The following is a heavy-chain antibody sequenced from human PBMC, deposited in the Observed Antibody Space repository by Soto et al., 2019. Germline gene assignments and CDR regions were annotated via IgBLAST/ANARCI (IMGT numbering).Heavy chain of an antibody. Sequence: ASVKVSCKASGYTFTSYDINWVRQATGQGLEWMGWMNPNSGNTGYVQKFQGRVTMTRNTSISTAYMELSSLRSEDTAVYYCARVNIATIFGVVTTNWFDPWGQGTLVTVSS. CDR1: GYTFTSYD. D-gene: IGHD3-3*01. V-gene: IGHV1-8*01. CDR2: MNPNSGNT. CDR3: ARVNIATIFGVVTTNWFDP. J-gene: IGHJ5*02.